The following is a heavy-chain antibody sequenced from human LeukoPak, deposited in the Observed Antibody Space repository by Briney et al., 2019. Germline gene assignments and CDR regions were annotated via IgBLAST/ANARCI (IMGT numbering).Heavy chain of an antibody. CDR3: ARDAGVYAFDI. J-gene: IGHJ3*02. V-gene: IGHV4-31*03. CDR1: GGSISSGGYH. D-gene: IGHD3-10*01. Sequence: SETLSLTCTVSGGSISSGGYHWSWIRQHPGKGLEWIGYIYYSGSTYYNPSLKSRVTISVDTSKNQFSLKLSSVTAADTAVYYCARDAGVYAFDIWGQGTMVTVSS. CDR2: IYYSGST.